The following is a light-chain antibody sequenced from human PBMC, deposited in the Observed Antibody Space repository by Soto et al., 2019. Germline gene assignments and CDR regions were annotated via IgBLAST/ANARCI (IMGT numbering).Light chain of an antibody. CDR3: GGWDDSLSGTV. Sequence: QSVLTQPPPASGTPGQRVNISCSGSSSNIGSNYVYWYRQFPGTAPKLLIQRNNQRPSGVPARFSGSKSGTSASLAISGLRSEDEADYYCGGWDDSLSGTVFGGGTKVTGL. CDR2: RNN. CDR1: SSNIGSNY. J-gene: IGLJ2*01. V-gene: IGLV1-47*01.